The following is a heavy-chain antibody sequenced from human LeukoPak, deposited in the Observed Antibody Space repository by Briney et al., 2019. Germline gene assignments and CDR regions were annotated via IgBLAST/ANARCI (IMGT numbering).Heavy chain of an antibody. V-gene: IGHV3-48*03. D-gene: IGHD2-2*01. CDR2: ISSSGSTI. J-gene: IGHJ4*02. Sequence: PGGSLRLSCAASGFTFSSYEMNWVRQAPGKGLEWVSYISSSGSTIYYADSVKGRFTISRDNAKNPLYLQMNSLRAEDTAVYYCASRRSTLSCSSTSCSLGYWGQGTLVTVSS. CDR3: ASRRSTLSCSSTSCSLGY. CDR1: GFTFSSYE.